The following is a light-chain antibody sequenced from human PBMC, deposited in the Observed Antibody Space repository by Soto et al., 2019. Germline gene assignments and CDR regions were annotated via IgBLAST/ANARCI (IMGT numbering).Light chain of an antibody. CDR2: KAS. Sequence: DIHMTQSPSTLSASVGDRVTITCRASQSVCSWVAWYHLKPGKAPKLLIYKASTLETGVPSRFSGSGSRTEFTLTVSSLQPDDFATYYCQHYASYSVTYGQGTKVEIK. V-gene: IGKV1-5*03. CDR3: QHYASYSVT. J-gene: IGKJ1*01. CDR1: QSVCSW.